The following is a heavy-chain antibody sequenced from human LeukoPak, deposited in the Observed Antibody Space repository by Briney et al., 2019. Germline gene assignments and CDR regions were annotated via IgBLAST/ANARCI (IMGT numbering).Heavy chain of an antibody. V-gene: IGHV4-59*01. CDR2: IYYSGST. CDR1: GGSISSYY. D-gene: IGHD4-23*01. Sequence: PSETLSLTCTVSGGSISSYYWSWIRQPPGKGLEWLGYIYYSGSTNYNPSLKSRVTISVDTSKNQFSLKLSSVTAADTAVYYCARSGTTVVTSDAYWYFDLWGRGTLVTVSS. J-gene: IGHJ2*01. CDR3: ARSGTTVVTSDAYWYFDL.